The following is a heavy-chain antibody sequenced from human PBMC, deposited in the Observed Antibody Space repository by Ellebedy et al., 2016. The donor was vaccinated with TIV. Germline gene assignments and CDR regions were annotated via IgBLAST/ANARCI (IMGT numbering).Heavy chain of an antibody. CDR1: GFTFSSYW. V-gene: IGHV3-7*01. J-gene: IGHJ4*02. CDR3: ARVYDSIDY. D-gene: IGHD3-22*01. CDR2: IKQDGSEK. Sequence: GESLKISCAASGFTFSSYWMSWVRQAPGKGLEWVANIKQDGSEKYYVDSVKGRFTIFRDNAKNSLYLQMNSLRAEDTAVYYCARVYDSIDYWGQGTLVTVSS.